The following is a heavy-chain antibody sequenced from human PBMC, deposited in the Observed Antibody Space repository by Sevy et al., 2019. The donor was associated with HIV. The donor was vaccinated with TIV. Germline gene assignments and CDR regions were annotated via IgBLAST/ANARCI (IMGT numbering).Heavy chain of an antibody. CDR1: GYSIRNGYY. D-gene: IGHD6-6*01. Sequence: SETLSLTCTVSGYSIRNGYYWAWIRQPPGKGLEWIGSIHHSGITQYNPSLKSRVIISVDTSKNQVSLGLSSVTAADTSMYFCARDRKYPLYYFDYSGQGILVSVSS. V-gene: IGHV4-38-2*02. J-gene: IGHJ4*02. CDR3: ARDRKYPLYYFDY. CDR2: IHHSGIT.